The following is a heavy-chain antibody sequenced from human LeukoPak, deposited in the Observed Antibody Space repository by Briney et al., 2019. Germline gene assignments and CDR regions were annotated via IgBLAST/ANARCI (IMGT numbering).Heavy chain of an antibody. D-gene: IGHD2-15*01. J-gene: IGHJ3*02. CDR2: IIPVFGTA. V-gene: IGHV1-69*13. Sequence: GASVKVSCKASGGTXSSYAISWVRQAPGQGLEWMGGIIPVFGTANYAQKFQGRVTITADESTSTAYMELSSLRSEDTAVYYCARDRVVGLGIDNAFDIWGHGTMVTVSS. CDR1: GGTXSSYA. CDR3: ARDRVVGLGIDNAFDI.